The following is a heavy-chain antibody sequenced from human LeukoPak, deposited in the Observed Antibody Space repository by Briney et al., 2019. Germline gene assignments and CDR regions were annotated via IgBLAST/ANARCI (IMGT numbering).Heavy chain of an antibody. D-gene: IGHD3-22*01. CDR2: IYYSGST. CDR3: AGTMIVVKTGFDY. V-gene: IGHV4-39*01. CDR1: GGSISSSSYY. J-gene: IGHJ4*02. Sequence: SETLSLTCTVSGGSISSSSYYWGWIRQPPGKGLVWIGSIYYSGSTYYNPSLKSRVTISVDTPKNQFSLSLSSVTAADTAVYYCAGTMIVVKTGFDYWGQGTLVTVSS.